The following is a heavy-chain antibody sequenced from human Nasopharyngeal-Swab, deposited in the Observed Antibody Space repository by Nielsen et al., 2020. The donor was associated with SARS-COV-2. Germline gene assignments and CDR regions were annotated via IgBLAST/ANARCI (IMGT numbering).Heavy chain of an antibody. CDR1: GFTFSSYW. D-gene: IGHD3-16*02. J-gene: IGHJ4*02. Sequence: GGSLRLSCAASGFTFSSYWMSWVRQAPGKGLEWVATIKQDGSEKYSVDSVKGRFTISRDNAKNSLYLQMNSLRAEDTAVYYCARDQLDHPYDYVWGTYRYTYFDYWGQGTRVTVSS. CDR2: IKQDGSEK. V-gene: IGHV3-7*01. CDR3: ARDQLDHPYDYVWGTYRYTYFDY.